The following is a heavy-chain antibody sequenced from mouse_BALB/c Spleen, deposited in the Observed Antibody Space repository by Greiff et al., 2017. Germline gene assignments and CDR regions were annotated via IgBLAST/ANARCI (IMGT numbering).Heavy chain of an antibody. CDR1: GDSITSGY. CDR2: ISYSGST. J-gene: IGHJ3*01. CDR3: ARSYYYGSGVFAY. D-gene: IGHD1-1*01. Sequence: DVKLQESGPSLVTPSQTLSLTCSVTGDSITSGYWNWIRKFPGNKLEYMGYISYSGSTYYNPSLKSRISITRDTSKNQYYLQLNSVTTEDTATYYCARSYYYGSGVFAYWGQGTLVTVSA. V-gene: IGHV3-8*02.